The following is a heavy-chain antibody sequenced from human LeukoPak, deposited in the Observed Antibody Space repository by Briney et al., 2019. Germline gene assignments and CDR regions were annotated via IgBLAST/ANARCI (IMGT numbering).Heavy chain of an antibody. Sequence: PSQTLSLTCTVSGGSISSGSYYWSWIRQSPGKGLEWIGYTNYGGTTNYNPSLKSRVAMSVDTSKNQFSLNLNSVTAADTAVYYCARHGHDSGNFEAHFDYWGQGTLVTVSS. CDR2: TNYGGTT. CDR1: GGSISSGSYY. J-gene: IGHJ4*02. V-gene: IGHV4-61*09. D-gene: IGHD3-22*01. CDR3: ARHGHDSGNFEAHFDY.